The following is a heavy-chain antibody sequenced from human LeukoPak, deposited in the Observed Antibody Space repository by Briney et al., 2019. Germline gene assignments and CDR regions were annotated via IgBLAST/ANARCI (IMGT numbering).Heavy chain of an antibody. CDR3: AKVGGDLTGDLYPGDF. CDR1: GFTFSSYG. D-gene: IGHD7-27*01. CDR2: IRYDGSNK. Sequence: GGSLRLSCAASGFTFSSYGMHWVRQAPGKGLEWVAFIRYDGSNKYYADSVKGRFTVSRDNSKNTVYLQMNSLRPEDTAVYYCAKVGGDLTGDLYPGDFWGQGTLVTVSS. V-gene: IGHV3-30*02. J-gene: IGHJ4*02.